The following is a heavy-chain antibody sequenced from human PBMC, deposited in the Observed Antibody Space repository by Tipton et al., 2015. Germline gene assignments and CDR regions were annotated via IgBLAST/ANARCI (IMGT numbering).Heavy chain of an antibody. CDR2: IYYSGST. Sequence: TLSLTCTISGGSVSSSYYWGWIRQSPGKGLEWIASIYYSGSTYYNPSLKSRVTISVDTSRNHFSLNLNSVTAADTAMYYCARLWGTGMAFWYFDLWGRGTLVTVSS. CDR1: GGSVSSSYY. V-gene: IGHV4-39*02. D-gene: IGHD3/OR15-3a*01. CDR3: ARLWGTGMAFWYFDL. J-gene: IGHJ2*01.